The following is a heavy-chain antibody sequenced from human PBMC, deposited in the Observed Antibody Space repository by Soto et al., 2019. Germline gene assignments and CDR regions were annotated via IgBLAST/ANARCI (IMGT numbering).Heavy chain of an antibody. J-gene: IGHJ6*03. CDR3: ARAADFWSGYFYYYYMDV. CDR1: GGTFSSYT. D-gene: IGHD3-3*01. V-gene: IGHV1-69*02. CDR2: IIPILGIA. Sequence: QVQLVQSGAEVKKPGSSVKVSCKASGGTFSSYTIGWVRQAPGQGLEWMGRIIPILGIANYAQKFQGRVTITADKSTSTAYMELSSLRSEDTAVYYCARAADFWSGYFYYYYMDVWGKGTTVTVSS.